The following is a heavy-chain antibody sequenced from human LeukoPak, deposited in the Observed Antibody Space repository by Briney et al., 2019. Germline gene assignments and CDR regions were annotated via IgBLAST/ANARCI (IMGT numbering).Heavy chain of an antibody. CDR1: GGSFSGYY. D-gene: IGHD6-19*01. V-gene: IGHV4-34*01. J-gene: IGHJ4*02. CDR3: ARGSEQWLAHDY. CDR2: INHSGST. Sequence: PSETLSLTCAVYGGSFSGYYWSWIRQPPGKGLEWIGEINHSGSTNYNPSLKSRVTISVDTSKNQFSLKLSSVTAADTAVYYCARGSEQWLAHDYWGQGTLVTVSS.